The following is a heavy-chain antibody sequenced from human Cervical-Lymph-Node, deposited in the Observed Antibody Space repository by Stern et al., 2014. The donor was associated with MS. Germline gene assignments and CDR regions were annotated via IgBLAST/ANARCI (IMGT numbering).Heavy chain of an antibody. D-gene: IGHD3-22*01. CDR3: ARGGYYDGSGYYPVLV. V-gene: IGHV5-51*01. CDR2: IYPGDSDT. J-gene: IGHJ4*02. CDR1: GYRFTSYW. Sequence: VQLVQSGAEVKKPGASLKISCRGSGYRFTSYWIGWVRQVPGKGLEWLGLIYPGDSDTRYSPDFQGQVTISADKSISTAYLQLSSLKASDSAIYYCARGGYYDGSGYYPVLVWGQGSQVTVSS.